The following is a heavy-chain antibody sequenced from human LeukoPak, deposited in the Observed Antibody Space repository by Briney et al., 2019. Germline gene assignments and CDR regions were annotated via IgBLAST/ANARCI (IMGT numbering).Heavy chain of an antibody. CDR1: GFTVSSNY. V-gene: IGHV3-7*01. CDR2: IRPDGGEK. Sequence: GGSLRLSCAASGFTVSSNYMNWVRQAPGKGLEWVINIRPDGGEKYFVDSVRGRFTISRDNAKNSLYLQMNNLRAEDTAVYYCARDLSGPSLYWGQGTLVTVSS. CDR3: ARDLSGPSLY. D-gene: IGHD2-15*01. J-gene: IGHJ4*02.